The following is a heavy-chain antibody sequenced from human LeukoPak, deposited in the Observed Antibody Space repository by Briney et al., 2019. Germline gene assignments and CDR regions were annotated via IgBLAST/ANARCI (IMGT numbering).Heavy chain of an antibody. Sequence: GGSLRLSCAASGFTFSSYSMNWVRQAPGKGLEWVSSISSSSSYIYYADSVKGRFTISRDNAKNSLYLQMNSLRAEDTAVYYCARDPPKHRKLRFLEWFPNWFDPWGQGTLVTVSS. CDR1: GFTFSSYS. V-gene: IGHV3-21*01. J-gene: IGHJ5*02. D-gene: IGHD3-3*01. CDR2: ISSSSSYI. CDR3: ARDPPKHRKLRFLEWFPNWFDP.